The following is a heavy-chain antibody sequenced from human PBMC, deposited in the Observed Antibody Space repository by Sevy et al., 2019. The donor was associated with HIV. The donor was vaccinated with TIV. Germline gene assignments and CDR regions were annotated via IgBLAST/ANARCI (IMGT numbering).Heavy chain of an antibody. CDR3: AKDLKGAYSSSWYPSLFDY. J-gene: IGHJ4*02. Sequence: GGSLRLSCSASGFTFRSYAMNWVRQAPGKGLEWVSAITGNGGSTYYADSVKGRFTISRDNSKNTLYLQMNSLRAEDTAVYYCAKDLKGAYSSSWYPSLFDYWGQGTLVTVSS. CDR2: ITGNGGST. V-gene: IGHV3-23*01. D-gene: IGHD6-13*01. CDR1: GFTFRSYA.